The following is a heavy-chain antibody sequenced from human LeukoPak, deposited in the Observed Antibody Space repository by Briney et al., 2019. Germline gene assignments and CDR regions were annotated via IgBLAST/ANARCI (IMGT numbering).Heavy chain of an antibody. CDR3: ARVLLWFRGSTGYMDV. CDR2: IYYSRST. Sequence: SETLSLTCTVSGGSISSSSYYWGWIRQPPGKGLEWIGSIYYSRSTYYNPSLKSRVTISVDASKNQFSLKLSSVTAADTAVYYCARVLLWFRGSTGYMDVWGKGTTVTVSS. J-gene: IGHJ6*03. CDR1: GGSISSSSYY. V-gene: IGHV4-39*01. D-gene: IGHD3-10*01.